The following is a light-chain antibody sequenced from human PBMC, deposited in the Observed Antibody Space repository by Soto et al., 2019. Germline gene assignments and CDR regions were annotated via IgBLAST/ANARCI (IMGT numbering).Light chain of an antibody. V-gene: IGKV1-5*01. J-gene: IGKJ1*01. Sequence: IQMTQSPSTLSASVGDRVTITCRASQSISSWLAWYQQKPGKAPKLLIYDASSLESGAPSRFSGSGSGTEFTLTISSLQPDDFATYYCQHYNSYSEAFGQGTKVDIK. CDR3: QHYNSYSEA. CDR2: DAS. CDR1: QSISSW.